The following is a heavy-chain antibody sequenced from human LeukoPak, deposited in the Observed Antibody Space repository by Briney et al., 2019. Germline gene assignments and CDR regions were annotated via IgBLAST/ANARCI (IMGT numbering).Heavy chain of an antibody. J-gene: IGHJ4*02. V-gene: IGHV3-30-3*01. CDR3: ARGERGGSGSYYDY. CDR2: ISYDGSNK. D-gene: IGHD3-10*01. CDR1: GFTFSSYA. Sequence: GGSLRLSCAASGFTFSSYAMHWVRQAPGKGLEWVAVISYDGSNKYYADSVKGRFTISRDNSKNTLYLQMNSLRAEDTAVYYCARGERGGSGSYYDYWGQGTLVTVSS.